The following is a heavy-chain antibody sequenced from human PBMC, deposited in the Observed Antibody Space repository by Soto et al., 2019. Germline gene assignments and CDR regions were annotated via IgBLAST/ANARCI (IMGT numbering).Heavy chain of an antibody. D-gene: IGHD6-13*01. V-gene: IGHV3-53*01. J-gene: IGHJ6*02. CDR2: IYSGGST. CDR1: GFTVSSNY. Sequence: LRLSCAASGFTVSSNYMSWVRQAPGKGLEWVSVIYSGGSTYYADSVKGRFTISRDNSKNTLYLQMNSLRAEDTAVYYCARDMAAAGYGMDVWGQGTTVTVSS. CDR3: ARDMAAAGYGMDV.